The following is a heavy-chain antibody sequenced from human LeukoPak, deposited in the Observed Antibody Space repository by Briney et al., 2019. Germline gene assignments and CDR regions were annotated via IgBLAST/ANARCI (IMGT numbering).Heavy chain of an antibody. CDR3: ARDRDYGDYNTQDLFVY. Sequence: ASVKVSCKASGYAFTSYGISWVRQAPGQGLEWMGWISAYNGNTNYAQKLQGRVTMTTDTSTSTAYMELRSLRSDDTAVYYCARDRDYGDYNTQDLFVYWGQGTLVTVSS. V-gene: IGHV1-18*01. J-gene: IGHJ4*02. CDR1: GYAFTSYG. CDR2: ISAYNGNT. D-gene: IGHD4-17*01.